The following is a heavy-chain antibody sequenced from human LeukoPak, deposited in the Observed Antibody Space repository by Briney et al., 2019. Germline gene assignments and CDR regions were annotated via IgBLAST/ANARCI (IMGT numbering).Heavy chain of an antibody. Sequence: GGSLRLSCAASGFTFSSYSMNWVRQAPGKGLEWASSISSSSSYIYYADSVKGRFTISRDNAKNSLYLQMNSLRAEDTAVYYCARDADILTGYYTCFDYWGQGTLVTVSS. CDR2: ISSSSSYI. J-gene: IGHJ4*02. V-gene: IGHV3-21*01. D-gene: IGHD3-9*01. CDR1: GFTFSSYS. CDR3: ARDADILTGYYTCFDY.